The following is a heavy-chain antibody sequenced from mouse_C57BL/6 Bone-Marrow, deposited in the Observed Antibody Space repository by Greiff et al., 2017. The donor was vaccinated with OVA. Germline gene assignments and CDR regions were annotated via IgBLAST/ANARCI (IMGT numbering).Heavy chain of an antibody. D-gene: IGHD2-12*01. CDR1: GYTFTSYW. V-gene: IGHV1-59*01. J-gene: IGHJ1*03. CDR2: IDPSDSYT. CDR3: ARYDWDWYFDV. Sequence: VQLQQSGAELVRPGTSVKLSCKASGYTFTSYWMHWVKQRPGQGLEWIGVIDPSDSYTNYNQKFKGKATLTVDTSSSTAYMQLSSLTSEDSAVYYCARYDWDWYFDVWGTGTTVTVSS.